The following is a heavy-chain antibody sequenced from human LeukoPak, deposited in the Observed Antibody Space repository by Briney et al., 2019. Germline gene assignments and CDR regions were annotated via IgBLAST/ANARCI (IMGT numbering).Heavy chain of an antibody. D-gene: IGHD3-10*01. CDR2: IIPIYGTA. V-gene: IGHV1-69*06. Sequence: ASVKVSCKASGGTFSSYAISWVRQAPGQGLEWMGGIIPIYGTANYAQKFQGRVTITAAKSTYTAFMEMSSLTSEDTAMYYCAREGEYYSESGNLVDASDVWGQGTMVTVSA. CDR3: AREGEYYSESGNLVDASDV. CDR1: GGTFSSYA. J-gene: IGHJ3*01.